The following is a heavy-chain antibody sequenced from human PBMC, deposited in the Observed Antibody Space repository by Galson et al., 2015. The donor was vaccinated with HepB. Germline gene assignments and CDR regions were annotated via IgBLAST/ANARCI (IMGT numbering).Heavy chain of an antibody. D-gene: IGHD3-22*01. J-gene: IGHJ4*02. CDR3: AREVKRGRKGYYFDY. CDR2: ISSSSSYT. V-gene: IGHV3-11*06. Sequence: SLRLSCAASGFTFSDHYMSWIRQAPGKGLEWVSYISSSSSYTNYADSVEGRFTISRDNAKNSLYLQMNSLRAEDTAVFYCAREVKRGRKGYYFDYWGQGTLVTVSS. CDR1: GFTFSDHY.